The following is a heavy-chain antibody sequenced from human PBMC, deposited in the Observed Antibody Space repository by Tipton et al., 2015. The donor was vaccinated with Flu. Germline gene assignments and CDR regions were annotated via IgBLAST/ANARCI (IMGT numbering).Heavy chain of an antibody. D-gene: IGHD1-26*01. CDR1: GFTVSSNY. CDR2: IYSGGST. V-gene: IGHV3-53*04. CDR3: ARDKWGRLFPFDYDYGMDG. Sequence: SLRLSCAASGFTVSSNYMSWVRQAPGKGLEWVSVIYSGGSTYYADSVKGRFTISRHNSKNTMYLQMNSLRAEDTAVYYCARDKWGRLFPFDYDYGMDGRGQGTTVTVSS. J-gene: IGHJ6*02.